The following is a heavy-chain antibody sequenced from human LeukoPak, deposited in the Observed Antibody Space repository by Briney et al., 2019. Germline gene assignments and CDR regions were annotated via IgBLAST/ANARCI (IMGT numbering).Heavy chain of an antibody. V-gene: IGHV1-2*02. D-gene: IGHD6-6*01. CDR3: ARDWLSFGSSSPFDY. CDR1: GYTFTGYY. CDR2: FNPNSGGT. Sequence: ASVKVSCKASGYTFTGYYMHWVRQAPGQGLEWMGWFNPNSGGTNYAQKFQGRVTMTRDTPISTAYMELSRLRSDDTAVYYCARDWLSFGSSSPFDYWGQGTLVTVSS. J-gene: IGHJ4*02.